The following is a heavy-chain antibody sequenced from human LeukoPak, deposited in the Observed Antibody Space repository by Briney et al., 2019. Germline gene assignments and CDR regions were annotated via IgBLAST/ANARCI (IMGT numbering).Heavy chain of an antibody. CDR3: TTESSGYSTFDY. Sequence: GGSLRLSCAASGFTFSNAWMSWVRQAPGKGLEWVGRIKSKTDGGTTDYAAPVKGRFTISRDDSKNTLYLQMNSLKTEDTAVYYCTTESSGYSTFDYWGQGTLVTVSS. J-gene: IGHJ4*02. D-gene: IGHD5-12*01. CDR2: IKSKTDGGTT. CDR1: GFTFSNAW. V-gene: IGHV3-15*01.